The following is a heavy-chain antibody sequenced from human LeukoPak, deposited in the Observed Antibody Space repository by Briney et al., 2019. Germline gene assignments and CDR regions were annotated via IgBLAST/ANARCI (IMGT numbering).Heavy chain of an antibody. J-gene: IGHJ4*02. Sequence: SQTLSLTCTVSGGSISSGDYYWSWIRQPPGKGLEWIGYIYYSGSTYYNPSLKSRVTISVDTSKNQFSLKLSSVTAADTAVYHCATTYYDFWREGYYFDYWGQGTLVTVSS. V-gene: IGHV4-30-4*08. CDR2: IYYSGST. D-gene: IGHD3-3*01. CDR1: GGSISSGDYY. CDR3: ATTYYDFWREGYYFDY.